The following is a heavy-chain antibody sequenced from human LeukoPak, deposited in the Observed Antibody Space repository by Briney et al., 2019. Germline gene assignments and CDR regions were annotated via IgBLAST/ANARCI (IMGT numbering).Heavy chain of an antibody. Sequence: PSETLSHTCTVSGGSISSGGYYWSWIRQHPGKGLEWIGYIYYSGSTYYNPSLKSRVTISVDTSKNQFSLKLSSVTAADTAVYYCARENWKYFDYWGQGTPVTVSS. V-gene: IGHV4-31*03. CDR1: GGSISSGGYY. CDR3: ARENWKYFDY. CDR2: IYYSGST. D-gene: IGHD1-1*01. J-gene: IGHJ4*02.